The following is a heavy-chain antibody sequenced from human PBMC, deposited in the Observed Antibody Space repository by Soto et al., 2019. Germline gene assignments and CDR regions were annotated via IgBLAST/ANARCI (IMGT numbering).Heavy chain of an antibody. D-gene: IGHD5-18*01. CDR2: ISPYSGNT. Sequence: GASVKVSCKASGYIFVNYGIAWVRQAPGQGLEWMGWISPYSGNTHYASKVQGRLTMTTDTSTSTAYMDLGSLTSDDTAVYYCSRWIQLWSPIGRHYRYGDVWGQGTTVTVSS. CDR3: SRWIQLWSPIGRHYRYGDV. J-gene: IGHJ6*02. V-gene: IGHV1-18*01. CDR1: GYIFVNYG.